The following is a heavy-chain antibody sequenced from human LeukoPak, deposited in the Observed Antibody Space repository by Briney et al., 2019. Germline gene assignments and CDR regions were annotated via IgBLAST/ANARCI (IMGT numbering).Heavy chain of an antibody. CDR2: IYYSGIT. D-gene: IGHD6-19*01. Sequence: SETLSLTCTVSGGSLSSTSHYWGWIRQPPGKGLEWIGSIYYSGITYYNPSLKSRVTISVDTSKNQFSLKLSSVTAADTAVYYCARGGLFVGGWSYFDYWGQGTPVTVSS. CDR3: ARGGLFVGGWSYFDY. CDR1: GGSLSSTSHY. J-gene: IGHJ4*02. V-gene: IGHV4-39*07.